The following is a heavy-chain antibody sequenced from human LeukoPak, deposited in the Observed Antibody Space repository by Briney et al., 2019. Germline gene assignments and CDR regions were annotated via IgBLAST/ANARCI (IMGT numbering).Heavy chain of an antibody. Sequence: SETLSLTCTVSGGSISSYYWSWIRQPPGKGLEWIGYIYYSGSTNYNPSLKCRVTISVDASKNQFSLKLSSVTAADTAVYYCARVYSSSWYYFDYWGQGTLVTVSS. D-gene: IGHD6-13*01. V-gene: IGHV4-59*01. CDR1: GGSISSYY. CDR2: IYYSGST. J-gene: IGHJ4*02. CDR3: ARVYSSSWYYFDY.